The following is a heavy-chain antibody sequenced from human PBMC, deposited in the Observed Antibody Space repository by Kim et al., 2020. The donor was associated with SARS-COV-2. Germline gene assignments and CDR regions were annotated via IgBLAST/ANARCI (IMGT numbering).Heavy chain of an antibody. CDR2: IIPIFGTA. CDR1: GGTFSSYA. D-gene: IGHD6-13*01. CDR3: ARDVSSRIAAAGRFDY. J-gene: IGHJ4*02. Sequence: SVKVSCKASGGTFSSYAISWVRQAPGQGLEWMGGIIPIFGTANYAQKFQGRVTITADESTSTAYMELSSLRSEDTAVYYCARDVSSRIAAAGRFDYWGQGTLVTVSS. V-gene: IGHV1-69*13.